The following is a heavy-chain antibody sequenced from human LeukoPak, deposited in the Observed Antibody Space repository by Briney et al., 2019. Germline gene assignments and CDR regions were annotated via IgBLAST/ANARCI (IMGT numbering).Heavy chain of an antibody. D-gene: IGHD5-24*01. CDR2: ISAYNGNT. Sequence: ASVKVSCKASGYTFTSYGISWVRQAPGQGLEWMGWISAYNGNTNHAQKLQGRVTMTTDTSTSTAYMELRSLRSDDTAVYYCARKRRDGYYFDYWGQGTLVTVSS. J-gene: IGHJ4*02. V-gene: IGHV1-18*01. CDR1: GYTFTSYG. CDR3: ARKRRDGYYFDY.